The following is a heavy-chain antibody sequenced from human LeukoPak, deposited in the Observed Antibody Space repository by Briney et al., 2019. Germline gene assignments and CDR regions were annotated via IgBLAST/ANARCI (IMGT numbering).Heavy chain of an antibody. CDR1: GFTFSSYS. V-gene: IGHV3-30*02. CDR3: ANGEAIFGVVHPLGAFDI. J-gene: IGHJ3*02. D-gene: IGHD3-3*01. Sequence: GGSLRLSCAASGFTFSSYSMNWVRQAPGKGLEWVAFIRYDGSNKYYADSVKGRFTISRDNSKNTLYLQMNSLRAEDTAVYYCANGEAIFGVVHPLGAFDIWGQGTMVTVSS. CDR2: IRYDGSNK.